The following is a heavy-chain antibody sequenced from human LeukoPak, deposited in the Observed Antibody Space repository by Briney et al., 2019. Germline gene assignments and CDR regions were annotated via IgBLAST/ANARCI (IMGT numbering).Heavy chain of an antibody. Sequence: GGSLRLSCAASGFTFSSYSMNWVRQAPGKGLEWVSSISSSSSYIYYADSVKGRFTISRDNAKNSLYLQMNSLRAEDTAVYYCARDRITIFGVAEDYMDVWGKGTTVTVSS. CDR2: ISSSSSYI. V-gene: IGHV3-21*01. D-gene: IGHD3-3*01. J-gene: IGHJ6*03. CDR3: ARDRITIFGVAEDYMDV. CDR1: GFTFSSYS.